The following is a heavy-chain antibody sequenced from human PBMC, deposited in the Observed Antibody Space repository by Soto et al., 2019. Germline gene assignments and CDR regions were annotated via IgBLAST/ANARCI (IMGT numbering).Heavy chain of an antibody. CDR3: ARYGSRWFDP. J-gene: IGHJ5*02. V-gene: IGHV4-31*03. D-gene: IGHD3-10*01. Sequence: SETLSLTCTVSGGSISSGGYYWSWIRQHPGKGLEWIGYIYYSGSTYYNPSLKSRVTISVDTSKNQFSLKLSSVTAADTAVYYCARYGSRWFDPWGQGTLVTVSS. CDR1: GGSISSGGYY. CDR2: IYYSGST.